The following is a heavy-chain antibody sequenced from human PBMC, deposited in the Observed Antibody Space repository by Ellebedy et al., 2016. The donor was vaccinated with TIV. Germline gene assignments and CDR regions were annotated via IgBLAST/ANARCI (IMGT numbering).Heavy chain of an antibody. D-gene: IGHD2-15*01. CDR2: ISSGSNFK. CDR3: AGLPAISDYFFHYYMDV. V-gene: IGHV3-21*06. Sequence: GESLKISCVTSGFTFSRHSMAWVRQAPGKGLEWVSFISSGSNFKFYTDSVKGRFTISRDNARNSLFLQMNSLRREDTAVYYCAGLPAISDYFFHYYMDVWGKGTTVSVSS. J-gene: IGHJ6*03. CDR1: GFTFSRHS.